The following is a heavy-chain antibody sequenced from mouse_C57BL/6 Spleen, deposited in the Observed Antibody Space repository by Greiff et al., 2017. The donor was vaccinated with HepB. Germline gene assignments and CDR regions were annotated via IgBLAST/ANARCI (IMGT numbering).Heavy chain of an antibody. CDR1: GYTFTDYN. J-gene: IGHJ3*01. CDR2: INPNNGGT. CDR3: ARGSYYSNSWFAY. V-gene: IGHV1-18*01. D-gene: IGHD2-5*01. Sequence: EVQLQQSGPELVKPGASVKIPCTASGYTFTDYNMDWVKQSHGKSLEWIGDINPNNGGTIYNQKFKGKATLTVDKSSSTAYMELRSLTSEDTAVYYCARGSYYSNSWFAYWGQGTLVTVSA.